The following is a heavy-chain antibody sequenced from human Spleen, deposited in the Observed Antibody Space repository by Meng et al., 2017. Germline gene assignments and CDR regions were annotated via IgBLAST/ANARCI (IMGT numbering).Heavy chain of an antibody. Sequence: QVQLVQAGAEVKKPGTSVKVSFKASGYSFTDYYIHWVRQAPGQGLEWMGRINPIGGGTNYAQKFQGRVTMSRDTSISTAYMELSSLRSDDTAVYYCARDGSSSWSTDYWGQGTLVTVSS. J-gene: IGHJ4*02. D-gene: IGHD6-13*01. V-gene: IGHV1-2*06. CDR3: ARDGSSSWSTDY. CDR1: GYSFTDYY. CDR2: INPIGGGT.